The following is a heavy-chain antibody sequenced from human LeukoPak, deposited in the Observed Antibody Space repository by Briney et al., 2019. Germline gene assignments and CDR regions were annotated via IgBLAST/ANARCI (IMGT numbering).Heavy chain of an antibody. CDR1: GFTFGRYA. Sequence: PGGSLRLSCAASGFTFGRYAMSWFRQAPGKGLEWISGISDIGRDYYAGSVKGRFTISRDNSRNTLYVQMNSLRAEDTAIYYCAKERDSAFDSWGQGTVVTVSS. D-gene: IGHD2-21*02. V-gene: IGHV3-23*01. J-gene: IGHJ4*02. CDR3: AKERDSAFDS. CDR2: ISDIGRD.